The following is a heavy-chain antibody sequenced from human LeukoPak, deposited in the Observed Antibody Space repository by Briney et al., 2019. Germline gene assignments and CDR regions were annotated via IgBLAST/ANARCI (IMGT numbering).Heavy chain of an antibody. CDR3: ARDSGGEPHGYLYSDSDAFDI. J-gene: IGHJ3*02. CDR2: ISRSSTTI. CDR1: GFTFSSHA. V-gene: IGHV3-48*01. D-gene: IGHD3-22*01. Sequence: GGSLRLSCAVSGFTFSSHALNWVRQAPGKGLEWVSYISRSSTTIYYADSVRDRFTIFRDNAKNSLFLQMHSPGAEATAVYYCARDSGGEPHGYLYSDSDAFDIWGQGTMVAVSS.